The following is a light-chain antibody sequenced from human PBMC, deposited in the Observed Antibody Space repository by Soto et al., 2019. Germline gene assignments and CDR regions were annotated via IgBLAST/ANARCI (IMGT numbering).Light chain of an antibody. CDR1: SSDVGGYNY. V-gene: IGLV2-14*01. Sequence: QSALTKPASVSGSPGQSITISCTGTSSDVGGYNYVSWYQQHPGKAPKLMIYDVSHRPSGVSNRFSGSKSGNTASLTISGLHADDEADYYCSSYTSSSTRVFGGGTQLTVL. CDR2: DVS. CDR3: SSYTSSSTRV. J-gene: IGLJ2*01.